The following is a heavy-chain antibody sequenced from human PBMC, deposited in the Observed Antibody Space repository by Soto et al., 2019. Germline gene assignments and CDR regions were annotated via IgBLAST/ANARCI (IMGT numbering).Heavy chain of an antibody. Sequence: GGSLRLSCAASGFSFSDSNMHWVRKAPGKGLQWVARISKEGTFKYYADSVKGRFTISRDNSENILYLQINSLSAEDTAVYFCVKGSLPGDYERNFDSWGQGILVTVSS. J-gene: IGHJ4*02. CDR2: ISKEGTFK. CDR1: GFSFSDSN. D-gene: IGHD4-17*01. CDR3: VKGSLPGDYERNFDS. V-gene: IGHV3-30*18.